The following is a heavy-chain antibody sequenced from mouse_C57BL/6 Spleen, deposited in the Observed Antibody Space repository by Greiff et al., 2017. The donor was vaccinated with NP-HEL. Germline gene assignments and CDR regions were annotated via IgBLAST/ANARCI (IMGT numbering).Heavy chain of an antibody. CDR3: ARGYYGHWYFDV. V-gene: IGHV1-26*01. CDR1: GYTFTDYY. J-gene: IGHJ1*03. Sequence: VQLQQSGPELVKPGASVKISCKASGYTFTDYYMNWVKQSHGKSLEWIGDINPNNGGTSYNQKFKGKATLTVDKSSSTAYMALRSLTSEDSAVYYCARGYYGHWYFDVWGTGTTVTVSS. CDR2: INPNNGGT. D-gene: IGHD1-1*01.